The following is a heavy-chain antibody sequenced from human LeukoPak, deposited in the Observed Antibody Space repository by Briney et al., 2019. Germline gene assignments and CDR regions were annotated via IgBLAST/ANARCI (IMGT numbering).Heavy chain of an antibody. CDR3: ARVMTGGSYYMDV. CDR1: GYSISSANY. Sequence: SETQSLTCTVSGYSISSANYWGWIRQPPGKGLEWIGSIYHSGSTYYNPSLKSRVTISVDTSKNQFSLKLSSVTAADTALYYCARVMTGGSYYMDVWGKGTTVTVSS. V-gene: IGHV4-38-2*02. J-gene: IGHJ6*03. D-gene: IGHD1-26*01. CDR2: IYHSGST.